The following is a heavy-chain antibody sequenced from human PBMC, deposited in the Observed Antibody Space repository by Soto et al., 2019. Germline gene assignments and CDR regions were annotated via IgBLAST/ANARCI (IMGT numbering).Heavy chain of an antibody. D-gene: IGHD3-10*01. CDR3: ARDTRDGGEGSGFQL. J-gene: IGHJ4*02. V-gene: IGHV3-23*01. CDR2: ISADGENT. Sequence: GGSLRLSCAASGFTFSDYSMSWVRQAPGKGLEWVSFISADGENTYYADSVKGRFTISRDDSRNTVFLQMTSLRAEDTAVYFCARDTRDGGEGSGFQLWGQGALVTVSS. CDR1: GFTFSDYS.